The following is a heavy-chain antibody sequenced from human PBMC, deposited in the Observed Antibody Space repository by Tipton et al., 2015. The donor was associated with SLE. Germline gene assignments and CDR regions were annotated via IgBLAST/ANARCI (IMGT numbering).Heavy chain of an antibody. CDR3: VRENVEDGNSYYYMDV. CDR2: IYIAGTT. D-gene: IGHD2-21*01. J-gene: IGHJ6*03. V-gene: IGHV3-53*04. Sequence: SLRLSCAASGFSVSRNYMTWVRQAPGKGLEWVSVIYIAGTTYYADSVKGRFTISRHNSENTVYLQMDSLRPEDTAVYYCVRENVEDGNSYYYMDVWGKGSTVTVSS. CDR1: GFSVSRNY.